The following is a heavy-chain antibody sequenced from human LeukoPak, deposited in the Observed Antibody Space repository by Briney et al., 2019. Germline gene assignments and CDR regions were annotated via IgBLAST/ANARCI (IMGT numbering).Heavy chain of an antibody. CDR3: ARGGRYCISTSCHYYSYYMDV. CDR1: GGSISGHN. D-gene: IGHD2-2*01. CDR2: IYYSGST. J-gene: IGHJ6*03. Sequence: SETLSLTCAVSGGSISGHNWSWIRQPPGKGLEWIGYIYYSGSTNYNPSLKSRVTISVDTSKNQFSLKLSSVTAADTAVYYCARGGRYCISTSCHYYSYYMDVWGKGTTVTVSS. V-gene: IGHV4-59*11.